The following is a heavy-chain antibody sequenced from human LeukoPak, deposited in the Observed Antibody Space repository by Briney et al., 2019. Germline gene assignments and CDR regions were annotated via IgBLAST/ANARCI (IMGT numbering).Heavy chain of an antibody. CDR3: ARIQGNGYYGWDYFDF. Sequence: KSSETLSLTCTVSGGSINNGDNYWSWIRQPPGKGLEWIGYIYYRGTAYYNTSLKSRVTISIDTSNNQFSLMLASVTAADTAVYYCARIQGNGYYGWDYFDFWGRGTLVAVSS. D-gene: IGHD3-16*01. V-gene: IGHV4-30-4*01. CDR2: IYYRGTA. J-gene: IGHJ4*02. CDR1: GGSINNGDNY.